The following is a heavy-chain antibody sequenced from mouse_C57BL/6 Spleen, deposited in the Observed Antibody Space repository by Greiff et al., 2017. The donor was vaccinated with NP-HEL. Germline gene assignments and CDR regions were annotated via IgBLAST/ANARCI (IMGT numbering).Heavy chain of an antibody. CDR1: GYTFTSYW. Sequence: QVQLQQPGAELVRPGSSVKLSCKASGYTFTSYWMHWVKQRPIQGLEWIGNIDPSDSETHYNQKFKDKATLTVDKSSSTAYMQLSSLTSEDSAVYYCARFSYDAMDYWGQGTSVTVSS. CDR2: IDPSDSET. V-gene: IGHV1-52*01. J-gene: IGHJ4*01. CDR3: ARFSYDAMDY.